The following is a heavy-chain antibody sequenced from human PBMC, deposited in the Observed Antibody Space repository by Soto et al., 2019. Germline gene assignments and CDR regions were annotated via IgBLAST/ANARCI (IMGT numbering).Heavy chain of an antibody. Sequence: PGGSLRLSCAASGFTFSTYAMSWVRQAPGKGLEWVSDISGSGSNTYYADSVKGRFTISRDDSKSTLYLQMNSLRAEDTAVYYCARDPSHSYYTLFYCFDYWGQGTLVTVSS. CDR3: ARDPSHSYYTLFYCFDY. J-gene: IGHJ4*02. CDR2: ISGSGSNT. D-gene: IGHD1-26*01. CDR1: GFTFSTYA. V-gene: IGHV3-23*01.